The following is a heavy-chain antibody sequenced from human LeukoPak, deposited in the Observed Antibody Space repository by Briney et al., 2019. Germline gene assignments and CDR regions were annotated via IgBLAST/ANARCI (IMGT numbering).Heavy chain of an antibody. CDR3: AKVPSMVRGVAFDY. CDR1: GFTFSSYA. V-gene: IGHV3-23*01. CDR2: ISGIGGST. D-gene: IGHD3-10*01. J-gene: IGHJ4*02. Sequence: GESLKTSCAASGFTFSSYAMSWVRQPPGKGLEWVSVISGIGGSTYSADSVKGRFTISRDNSKNTLYLQMNSLRAEDTAVYYCAKVPSMVRGVAFDYWGQGTLVTVSS.